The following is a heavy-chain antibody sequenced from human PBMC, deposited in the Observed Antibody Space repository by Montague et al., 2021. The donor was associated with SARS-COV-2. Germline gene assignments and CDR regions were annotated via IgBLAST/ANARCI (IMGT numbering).Heavy chain of an antibody. V-gene: IGHV4-34*01. CDR2: IHHGGST. J-gene: IGHJ6*03. D-gene: IGHD3-10*01. Sequence: LRLSCAASGFTFNSYWMSWVRQPPGKGLEWIGEIHHGGSTNYNPSPKSRVTISADTSKSHFSQKLTTVAAAETAVYYCARMGDGVGPSPILGVGPYYSYYYMDVWGQGTTVTVSS. CDR3: ARMGDGVGPSPILGVGPYYSYYYMDV. CDR1: GFTFNSYW.